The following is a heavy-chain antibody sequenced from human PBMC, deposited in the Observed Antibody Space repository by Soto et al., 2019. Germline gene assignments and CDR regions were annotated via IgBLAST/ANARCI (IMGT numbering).Heavy chain of an antibody. Sequence: SETLSLTCTVSGGSISSGGYYWSWIRQHPGKGLEWIGYIYYSGSTYYNPSLKSRVTTSVDTSKNQFSLKLSSVTAADTAVYYCARAGSTELNYGMDVWGQGTTVTVSS. J-gene: IGHJ6*02. D-gene: IGHD1-7*01. CDR3: ARAGSTELNYGMDV. CDR1: GGSISSGGYY. V-gene: IGHV4-31*03. CDR2: IYYSGST.